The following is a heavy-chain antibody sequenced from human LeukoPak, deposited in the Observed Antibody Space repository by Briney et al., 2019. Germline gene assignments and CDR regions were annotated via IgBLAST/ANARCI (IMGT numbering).Heavy chain of an antibody. CDR1: GFTFSSYA. D-gene: IGHD2-21*01. CDR3: VVVSYCAVDCYDY. V-gene: IGHV3-23*01. J-gene: IGHJ4*02. CDR2: ISGSGGRT. Sequence: QPGGSLRLSCAASGFTFSSYAMSWVRQAPGKGLEWVSAISGSGGRTYYADSVRGRFTISRDNSKNTVYVQTNSLRAEDTAVYFCVVVSYCAVDCYDYWGQGTLVTVSS.